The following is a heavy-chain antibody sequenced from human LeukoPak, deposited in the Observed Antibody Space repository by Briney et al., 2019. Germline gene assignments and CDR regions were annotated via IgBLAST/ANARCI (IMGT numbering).Heavy chain of an antibody. J-gene: IGHJ6*03. V-gene: IGHV3-48*04. CDR2: ISSSGSTI. D-gene: IGHD2-21*01. Sequence: GGSLRLSCAASEFSVGSNYMTWVRQAPGKGLEWVSYISSSGSTIYYADSVKGRFTISRDNAKNSLYLQMNSLRAEDTAVYYCARTYSDYPTYYYYMDVWGKGTTVTVSS. CDR1: EFSVGSNY. CDR3: ARTYSDYPTYYYYMDV.